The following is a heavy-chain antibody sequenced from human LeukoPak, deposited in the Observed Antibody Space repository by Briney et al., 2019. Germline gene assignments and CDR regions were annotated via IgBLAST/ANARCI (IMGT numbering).Heavy chain of an antibody. CDR3: ARGNPGVIDY. V-gene: IGHV1-46*01. CDR1: GYTFTSYY. Sequence: ASVKVSCKASGYTFTSYYTHWVRQAPGQGLEWMGMINPSGGSTSYAQKFQGRVTMTRDTSTGTVYMELSSLRSEDTAVYYCARGNPGVIDYWGQGTLVTVSS. J-gene: IGHJ4*02. CDR2: INPSGGST. D-gene: IGHD3-10*01.